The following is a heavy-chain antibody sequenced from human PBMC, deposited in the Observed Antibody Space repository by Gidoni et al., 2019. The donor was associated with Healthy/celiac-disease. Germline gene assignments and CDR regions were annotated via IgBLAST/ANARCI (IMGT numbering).Heavy chain of an antibody. CDR3: ARGPSREMADAFDI. CDR2: INHSGSI. V-gene: IGHV4-34*01. D-gene: IGHD3-10*01. CDR1: GGSLSGYS. Sequence: QVQLQQWGAGLLKPSETLSLTCAVYGGSLSGYSGSGIRQPPGTGLEWIGEINHSGSINYNPSLKSRVTISVDTSKNQFSLKLSSVTAADTAVYYCARGPSREMADAFDIWGQGTMVTVSS. J-gene: IGHJ3*02.